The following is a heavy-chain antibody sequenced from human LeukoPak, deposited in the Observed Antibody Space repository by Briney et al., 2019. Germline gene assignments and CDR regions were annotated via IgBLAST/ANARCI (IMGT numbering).Heavy chain of an antibody. CDR2: TYYRSKWCN. CDR3: ARISLNSAPS. D-gene: IGHD3-10*01. V-gene: IGHV6-1*01. J-gene: IGHJ5*02. Sequence: SQTLSLTCAMSGDSVSSTNAAWSWIRQSPSGGLEWLGRTYYRSKWCNDFAAFVQGRITITPDTSKNQFSLQLNSVTPEDTAVYYCARISLNSAPSWGQGALVTVSS. CDR1: GDSVSSTNAA.